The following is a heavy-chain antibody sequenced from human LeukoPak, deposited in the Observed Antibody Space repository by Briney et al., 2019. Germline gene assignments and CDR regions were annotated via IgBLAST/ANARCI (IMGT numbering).Heavy chain of an antibody. J-gene: IGHJ5*02. CDR3: ARDRGYYGSGSYYRWESWFDP. V-gene: IGHV5-51*01. CDR2: IYPGDSDT. CDR1: GYSFTSYW. D-gene: IGHD3-10*01. Sequence: GESLKISCKGSGYSFTSYWIGWVRQMPGKGLEWMGIIYPGDSDTRYSPSFQGQVTISADKSISTAYLQWSSLKASDTAMYYCARDRGYYGSGSYYRWESWFDPWGQGTLVTVSS.